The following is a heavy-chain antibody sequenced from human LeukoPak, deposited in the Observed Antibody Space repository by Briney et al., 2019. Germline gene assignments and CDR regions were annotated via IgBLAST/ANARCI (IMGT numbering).Heavy chain of an antibody. Sequence: SETLSLTCAVSGGSISSSNWWSWVRQPPGKGLEWIGYIYHSGSTYYNPSLKSRVTISVDRSKNQFSLKLSSVTAADTAVYYCASSGGYSYGDYWGQGTLVTVSS. J-gene: IGHJ4*02. D-gene: IGHD5-18*01. CDR3: ASSGGYSYGDY. V-gene: IGHV4-4*02. CDR2: IYHSGST. CDR1: GGSISSSNW.